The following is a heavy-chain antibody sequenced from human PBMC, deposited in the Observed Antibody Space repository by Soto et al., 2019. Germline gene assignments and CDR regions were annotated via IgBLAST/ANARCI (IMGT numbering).Heavy chain of an antibody. CDR1: GLTFDDYA. CDR2: INWNSGSI. CDR3: VKDESINWYSGHFRH. D-gene: IGHD6-13*01. Sequence: GGSLRLSCAASGLTFDDYAMHWVRQVPGKGPEWVSGINWNSGSIGYGDSVKGRFAISRDNAKNSLHLQMNSLSAEDTAFYYCVKDESINWYSGHFRHWGQGTLVTVSS. J-gene: IGHJ1*01. V-gene: IGHV3-9*01.